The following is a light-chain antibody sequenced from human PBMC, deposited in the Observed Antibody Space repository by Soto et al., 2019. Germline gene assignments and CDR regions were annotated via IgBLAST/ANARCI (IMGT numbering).Light chain of an antibody. J-gene: IGKJ1*01. CDR3: QQRKT. V-gene: IGKV1-39*01. CDR2: AAS. Sequence: DIQMTQSPSSLSASVGDRVTITCRASQSISSYLNWYQQKPGKAPKLLIYAASSLQSGVPSRFSGTGSGTDFTRTISSLQPEDFGTYYCQQRKTFGQGTKVEI. CDR1: QSISSY.